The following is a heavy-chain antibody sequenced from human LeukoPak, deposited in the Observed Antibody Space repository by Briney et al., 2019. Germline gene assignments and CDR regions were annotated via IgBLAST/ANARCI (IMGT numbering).Heavy chain of an antibody. CDR2: IYPGDSDT. CDR3: ARPKEALRLGELSS. Sequence: GESLKISCKGSGYNFAHDWIGWVRQMPGKGLEWMGIIYPGDSDTRYSPSFQGQVTISADKSISTAYLQWSSLKASDTAMYYCARPKEALRLGELSSWGQGTMVTVSS. D-gene: IGHD3-16*02. V-gene: IGHV5-51*01. CDR1: GYNFAHDW. J-gene: IGHJ3*01.